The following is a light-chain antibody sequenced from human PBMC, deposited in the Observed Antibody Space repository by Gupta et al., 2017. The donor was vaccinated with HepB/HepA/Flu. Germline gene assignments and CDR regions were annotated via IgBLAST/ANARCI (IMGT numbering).Light chain of an antibody. CDR2: KAS. V-gene: IGKV1-5*03. J-gene: IGKJ1*01. CDR3: QQYYGHSET. Sequence: TLFASVGDRVTITCRASQTIDNWLAWYQQKPGKVPKLLIYKASSLESGVPSRFSGSGSGTEFTLTISSLQPDDFATYYCQQYYGHSETFGRGTKVEIK. CDR1: QTIDNW.